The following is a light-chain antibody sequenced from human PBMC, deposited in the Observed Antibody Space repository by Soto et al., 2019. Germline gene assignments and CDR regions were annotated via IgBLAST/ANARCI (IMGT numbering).Light chain of an antibody. J-gene: IGKJ1*01. CDR3: QQYDNWPGT. V-gene: IGKV3D-15*01. Sequence: EVVMTQSPATLSVSPWESATLSCRASQSISSSKLAWYQQNPGQAPRLLIYEASNRATGIPASFSGSGSGTEVTLTISSLQSEDFAVDECQQYDNWPGTFGQGTKVDIK. CDR2: EAS. CDR1: QSISSS.